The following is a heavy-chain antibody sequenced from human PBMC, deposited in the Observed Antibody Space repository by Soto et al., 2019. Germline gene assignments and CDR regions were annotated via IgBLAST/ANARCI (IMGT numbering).Heavy chain of an antibody. CDR2: INPNSGGT. D-gene: IGHD3-10*01. Sequence: GASVKVSCKASGYTFTGYYMHWVRQAPGQGLEWMGWINPNSGGTNYAQKFQGRVTMTRDTSISTAYMELSSLRAEDTAVYYCARQSVDMVRGVISVHYYYYDGMDVWGQGTTVTVSS. CDR1: GYTFTGYY. J-gene: IGHJ6*02. CDR3: ARQSVDMVRGVISVHYYYYDGMDV. V-gene: IGHV1-2*02.